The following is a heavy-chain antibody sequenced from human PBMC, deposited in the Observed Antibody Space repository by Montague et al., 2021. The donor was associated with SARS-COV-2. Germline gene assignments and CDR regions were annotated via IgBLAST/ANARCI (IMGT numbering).Heavy chain of an antibody. CDR1: GGSINNSY. Sequence: SETLSLTCTVSGGSINNSYWSWIRQPPGKGLEWIGYIYYRGSTNYNPSLETRVIISVEPAKNQFSLKMSSVTAADTAVYYCAREDRWNWFDPWGQGTLVIVSS. D-gene: IGHD5-24*01. CDR3: AREDRWNWFDP. CDR2: IYYRGST. J-gene: IGHJ5*02. V-gene: IGHV4-59*12.